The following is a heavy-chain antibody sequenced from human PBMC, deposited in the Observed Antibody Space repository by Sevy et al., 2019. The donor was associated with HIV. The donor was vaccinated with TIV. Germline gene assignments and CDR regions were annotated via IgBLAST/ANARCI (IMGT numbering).Heavy chain of an antibody. D-gene: IGHD7-27*01. J-gene: IGHJ4*02. CDR3: ARDNSGAQSY. V-gene: IGHV3-30*04. CDR2: ISYDGSNK. Sequence: GGSLRLSCAASGFTFSSYAMHWVRQAPGKGLEWVAVISYDGSNKYYADSVKGRFTNSRDNSKNTLYLQMNRLRAEDTAVYYCARDNSGAQSYWGQGTLVTVSS. CDR1: GFTFSSYA.